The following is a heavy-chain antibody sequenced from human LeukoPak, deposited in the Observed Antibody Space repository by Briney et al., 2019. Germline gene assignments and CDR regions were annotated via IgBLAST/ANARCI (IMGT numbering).Heavy chain of an antibody. CDR2: MYYGGST. D-gene: IGHD1-7*01. CDR3: ARLVSGNYGWFDP. Sequence: SETLSLTCTVSGGSISSYYWSWIRQPPGKGLEWIGYMYYGGSTNYNPSLKSRVTISVDTSKNQFSLKLSSVTAADTAVYYCARLVSGNYGWFDPWGQGTLVTVSS. CDR1: GGSISSYY. V-gene: IGHV4-59*08. J-gene: IGHJ5*02.